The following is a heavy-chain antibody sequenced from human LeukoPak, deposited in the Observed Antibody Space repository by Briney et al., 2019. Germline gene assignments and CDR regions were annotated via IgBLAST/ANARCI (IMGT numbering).Heavy chain of an antibody. CDR2: ISSSSSYI. D-gene: IGHD5-12*01. CDR3: ARERGYDDDYYYYTMDV. V-gene: IGHV3-21*01. J-gene: IGHJ6*03. CDR1: GFTFSTYS. Sequence: GGSLRLSCAASGFTFSTYSLNWVRQAPGKGLEWVSFISSSSSYIHYADSVRGLFTVSRDNAKNSLYLQMNSLRAEDTAVYYCARERGYDDDYYYYTMDVWGKGTTVTVSS.